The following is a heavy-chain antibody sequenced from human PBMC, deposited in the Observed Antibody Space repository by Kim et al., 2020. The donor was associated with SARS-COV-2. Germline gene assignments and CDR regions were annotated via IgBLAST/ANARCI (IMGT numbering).Heavy chain of an antibody. V-gene: IGHV3-30*04. Sequence: GGSLRLSCAASGFTFSSYAMHWVRQAPGKGLEWVAVISYDGSNKYYADSVKGRFTISRDNSKNTLYLQMNSLRAEDTAVYYCARDYMNTGGGWYFITSNYYGMDVWGQGTTVTVSS. CDR1: GFTFSSYA. D-gene: IGHD6-19*01. CDR2: ISYDGSNK. J-gene: IGHJ6*02. CDR3: ARDYMNTGGGWYFITSNYYGMDV.